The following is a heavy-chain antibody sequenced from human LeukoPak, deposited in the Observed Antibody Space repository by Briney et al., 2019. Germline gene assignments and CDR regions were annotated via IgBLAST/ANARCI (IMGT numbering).Heavy chain of an antibody. D-gene: IGHD2-8*01. J-gene: IGHJ4*02. CDR1: GFTFSSYA. CDR3: AKDRGCTNGVCYIDY. CDR2: ISGSGGST. Sequence: PGRSLRLSCAASGFTFSSYAMSWVRQAPGKGLEWVSAISGSGGSTYYADSVKGRFTISRDNSKNTLYLQMNSLRAEDTAVYYCAKDRGCTNGVCYIDYWGQGTLVTVSS. V-gene: IGHV3-23*01.